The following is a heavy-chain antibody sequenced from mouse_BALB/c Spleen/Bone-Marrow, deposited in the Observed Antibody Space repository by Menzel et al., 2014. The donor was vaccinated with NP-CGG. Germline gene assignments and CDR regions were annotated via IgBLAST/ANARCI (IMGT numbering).Heavy chain of an antibody. J-gene: IGHJ2*01. D-gene: IGHD2-1*01. CDR3: AFYYGNYGDY. CDR2: IDTSDSYT. V-gene: IGHV1-69*01. CDR1: GYTFTDYW. Sequence: QVQLQQPGAELVMPGASVKMSCKASGYTFTDYWMHWVKQRPGRGLEWIGAIDTSDSYTSYNQKFKGKATLSVDESSSTAYMQLSSLTSEDSAVYYCAFYYGNYGDYWGQGTTLTVSS.